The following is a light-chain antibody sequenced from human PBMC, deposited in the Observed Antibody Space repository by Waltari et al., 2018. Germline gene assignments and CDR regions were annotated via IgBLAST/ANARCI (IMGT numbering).Light chain of an antibody. CDR3: QQTYSLPGT. V-gene: IGKV1-39*01. J-gene: IGKJ4*01. Sequence: DIQLTQSPSSLSASLGDSVTITCRASQNIGTYLNWYQQRPGEAPNLLIYTASNLHPGVPSRFSGSFSGTDFTLTVSSLQREDFATFYCQQTYSLPGTFGGGTRVELK. CDR2: TAS. CDR1: QNIGTY.